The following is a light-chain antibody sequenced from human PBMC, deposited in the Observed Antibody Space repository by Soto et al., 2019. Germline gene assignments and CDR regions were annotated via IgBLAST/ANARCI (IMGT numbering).Light chain of an antibody. J-gene: IGLJ1*01. CDR2: DVS. CDR1: SSDVGGHNS. V-gene: IGLV2-14*01. Sequence: QSALTQPASVSGSPGQSITISCTGTSSDVGGHNSVSWYRQDPGKAPKLMIYDVSNRPSGVSDRFSGSKSGNTASLTISGLQIEEEADYYCSSFTSSVTYVFETGTKVTVL. CDR3: SSFTSSVTYV.